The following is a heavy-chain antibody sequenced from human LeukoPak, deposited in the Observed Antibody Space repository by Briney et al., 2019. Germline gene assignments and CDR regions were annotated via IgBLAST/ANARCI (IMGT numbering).Heavy chain of an antibody. CDR3: ARGSTAARGEGGWFDP. Sequence: HPGGSLRLSCAASGFTFSSYGMHWVRQAPGKGLEWVAVIWCDGSNKYYADSVKGRFTISRDNSKNTLYLQMNSLRAEDTAVYYCARGSTAARGEGGWFDPWGQGTLVTVSS. CDR1: GFTFSSYG. D-gene: IGHD6-6*01. CDR2: IWCDGSNK. J-gene: IGHJ5*02. V-gene: IGHV3-33*01.